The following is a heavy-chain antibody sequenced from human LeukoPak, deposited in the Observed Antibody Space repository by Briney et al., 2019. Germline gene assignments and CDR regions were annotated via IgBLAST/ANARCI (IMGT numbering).Heavy chain of an antibody. Sequence: ASVKVSCKASGYTFSDYAISWVRQAPGQGLEWMGGIIPIFGTANYAQKFQGRVTITTDESTSTAYMELSSLRSEDTAVYYCARSGSHKPGCYDYWGQGTLVTVSS. V-gene: IGHV1-69*05. J-gene: IGHJ4*02. CDR3: ARSGSHKPGCYDY. CDR1: GYTFSDYA. D-gene: IGHD1-26*01. CDR2: IIPIFGTA.